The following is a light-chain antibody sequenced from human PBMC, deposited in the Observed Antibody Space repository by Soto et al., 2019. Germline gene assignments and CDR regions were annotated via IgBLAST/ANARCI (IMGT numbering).Light chain of an antibody. Sequence: EIVLTQSPATLSLSPGERATLYCRARQSVRSYLAWYQQKPGPAPRLLIYDASNRATAIPARFSGSGSGTDFTLTISSLEPDDFAVYYCQQRSTWPITFGPGTKVEIK. CDR3: QQRSTWPIT. CDR1: QSVRSY. J-gene: IGKJ3*01. CDR2: DAS. V-gene: IGKV3-11*01.